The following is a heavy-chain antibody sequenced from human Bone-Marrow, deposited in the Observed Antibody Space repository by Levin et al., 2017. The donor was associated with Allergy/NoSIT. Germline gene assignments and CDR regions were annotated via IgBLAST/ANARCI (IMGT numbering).Heavy chain of an antibody. CDR1: GFTVSNNF. CDR2: IYSGGST. CDR3: ARDGAAARTGSWG. Sequence: LPGGSLRLSCAASGFTVSNNFMMWVRQAPGKGLEWVSLIYSGGSTYYADSVKGRFTISRDNSKNTLFLQMNSLRAEDTAVYYCARDGAAARTGSWGWGQGTLVTVSS. J-gene: IGHJ4*02. V-gene: IGHV3-53*01. D-gene: IGHD6-13*01.